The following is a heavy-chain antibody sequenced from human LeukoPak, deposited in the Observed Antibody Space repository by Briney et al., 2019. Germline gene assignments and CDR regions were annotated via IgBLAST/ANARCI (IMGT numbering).Heavy chain of an antibody. D-gene: IGHD2-21*02. V-gene: IGHV1-8*01. Sequence: ASVKVSCKASGFTLTNFDINWVRQATGQGLEWMGWMNSNTGNTGYAQEFQGRVTMTRNTSISTAYMELSSLRSEDTAVYYCARGVTIGHWGQGTLVTVSS. CDR3: ARGVTIGH. J-gene: IGHJ4*02. CDR1: GFTLTNFD. CDR2: MNSNTGNT.